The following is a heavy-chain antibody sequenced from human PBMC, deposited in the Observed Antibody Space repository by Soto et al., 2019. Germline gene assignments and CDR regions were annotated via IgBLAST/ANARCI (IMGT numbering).Heavy chain of an antibody. J-gene: IGHJ1*01. CDR2: IIPIFGTA. Sequence: QVQLVQSGAEVKKPGSSVKVSCKASGGTFSSYAISWVRQAPGQGIEWMGGIIPIFGTANYAQKFQGRVTITADESTSTAYMELSSLRSEDTAVYYCAMHIVVVTAIRDQYFQHWGQGTLVTVSS. CDR1: GGTFSSYA. CDR3: AMHIVVVTAIRDQYFQH. V-gene: IGHV1-69*01. D-gene: IGHD2-21*02.